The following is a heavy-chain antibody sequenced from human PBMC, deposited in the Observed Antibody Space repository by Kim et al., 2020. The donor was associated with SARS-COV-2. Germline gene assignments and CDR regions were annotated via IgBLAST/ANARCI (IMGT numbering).Heavy chain of an antibody. CDR2: ISAYNGNT. V-gene: IGHV1-18*01. J-gene: IGHJ6*03. CDR3: ARWKIRFLEWPPRANYYYYMDV. D-gene: IGHD3-3*01. Sequence: ASVKVSCKASGYTFTSYGISWVRQAPGQGLEWMGWISAYNGNTNYAQKLQGRVTMTTDTSTSIAYMELRSLRSDDTAVYYCARWKIRFLEWPPRANYYYYMDVWGKGTTVTVS. CDR1: GYTFTSYG.